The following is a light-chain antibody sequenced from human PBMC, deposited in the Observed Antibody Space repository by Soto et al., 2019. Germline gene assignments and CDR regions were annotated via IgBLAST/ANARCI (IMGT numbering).Light chain of an antibody. CDR2: DAS. CDR3: QQFSSYPLT. J-gene: IGKJ4*01. V-gene: IGKV3-20*01. CDR1: QTVRNNY. Sequence: EIVLTQSPGPRSLSPRGRATLSFNASQTVRNNYLAWYQQKPGQAPRLLIYDASSRATGIPDRFSGGGSGTDFTLTISRLEPEDFAVYYCQQFSSYPLTFGGGTKVDI.